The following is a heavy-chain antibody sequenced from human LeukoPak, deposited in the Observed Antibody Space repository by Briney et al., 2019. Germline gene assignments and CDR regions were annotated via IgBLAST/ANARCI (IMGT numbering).Heavy chain of an antibody. D-gene: IGHD6-13*01. Sequence: GGSLRLSCAASGFTFSSYSLNWVRQAPGKGLEWVSSISSSSSYIYYADSVRGRFTISRDNAKNSLYLQMNSLRAEDTAVYYCARDEGYISPTHFDYWGQGTLVTVSS. V-gene: IGHV3-21*01. CDR3: ARDEGYISPTHFDY. CDR1: GFTFSSYS. CDR2: ISSSSSYI. J-gene: IGHJ4*02.